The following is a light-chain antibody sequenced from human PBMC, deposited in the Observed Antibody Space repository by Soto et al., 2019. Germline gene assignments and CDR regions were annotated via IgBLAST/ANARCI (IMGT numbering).Light chain of an antibody. CDR3: SSYRGGSTAV. V-gene: IGLV2-14*01. CDR2: DVS. Sequence: QSVLTQPASVSGSPGQSITISCTGTSSDLGGYKYVSWYQQHPGKAPKLLIYDVSYRPSGVSNRFSGSKSGNTASLTISGLQADDEADYYCSSYRGGSTAVFGGGTQLTVL. J-gene: IGLJ7*01. CDR1: SSDLGGYKY.